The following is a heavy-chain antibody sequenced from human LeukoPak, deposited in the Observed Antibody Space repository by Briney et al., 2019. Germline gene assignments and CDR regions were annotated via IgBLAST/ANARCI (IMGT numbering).Heavy chain of an antibody. Sequence: GGSLRLSCAASGFTFSDYYMSWIRQAPGKELEWVSYISSSASTIYYADSVKGRFTISRDNAKNSLYLQMNSLRAEDAAVYYCAREGPYDFWSGYFDYWGQGTLVTVSS. D-gene: IGHD3-3*01. CDR1: GFTFSDYY. CDR2: ISSSASTI. J-gene: IGHJ4*02. CDR3: AREGPYDFWSGYFDY. V-gene: IGHV3-11*01.